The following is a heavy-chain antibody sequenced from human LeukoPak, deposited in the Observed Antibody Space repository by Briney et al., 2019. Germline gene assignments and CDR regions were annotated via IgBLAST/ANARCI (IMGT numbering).Heavy chain of an antibody. D-gene: IGHD3-22*01. CDR3: ARDRDPGYYDSSGYRRVNAFDI. CDR1: GFTFSRNS. V-gene: IGHV3-48*04. Sequence: GGSLRLSCAASGFTFSRNSMNWVRQAPGKGLEWVSYISSSGSTKYYADSVKGRFTISRDNAKNSLYLQMNSLRAEDTAVYYCARDRDPGYYDSSGYRRVNAFDIWGQGTMITVSS. CDR2: ISSSGSTK. J-gene: IGHJ3*02.